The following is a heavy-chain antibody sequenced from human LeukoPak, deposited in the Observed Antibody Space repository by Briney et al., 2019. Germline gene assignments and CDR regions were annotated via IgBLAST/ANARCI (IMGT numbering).Heavy chain of an antibody. V-gene: IGHV4-34*01. CDR2: INHSGST. CDR3: ASGSGLLWFGEYYFDY. J-gene: IGHJ4*02. CDR1: GESLYGYY. D-gene: IGHD3-10*01. Sequence: SETLSLTCAVYGESLYGYYWSWIRQPPGKGLEWIGEINHSGSTNYNPSLKSRVTISVDAFKNQFSLNLTSVTAADTAVYYCASGSGLLWFGEYYFDYWGQGTLVTVSS.